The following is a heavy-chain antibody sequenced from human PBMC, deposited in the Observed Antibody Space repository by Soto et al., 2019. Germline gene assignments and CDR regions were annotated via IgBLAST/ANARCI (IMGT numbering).Heavy chain of an antibody. CDR1: GGTFSSYA. J-gene: IGHJ3*02. D-gene: IGHD3-22*01. V-gene: IGHV1-69*01. Sequence: QVQLVQSGAEVKKPGSSVKVSCKASGGTFSSYAISWVRQAPGQGLEWMGGIIPIFGTANYAQKFQGRVTITADESTSTAYMELSSLRSEDTAVYYCAKDLQRMIVVVIGAFDAFDIWGQGTMVTVSS. CDR2: IIPIFGTA. CDR3: AKDLQRMIVVVIGAFDAFDI.